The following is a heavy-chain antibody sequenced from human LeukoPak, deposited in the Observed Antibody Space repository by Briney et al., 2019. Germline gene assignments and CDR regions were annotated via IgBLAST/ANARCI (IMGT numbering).Heavy chain of an antibody. CDR1: GGSISSGGYH. D-gene: IGHD6-13*01. V-gene: IGHV4-31*03. CDR3: ARSAAAGTRSFDY. Sequence: SETLSLTCTASGGSISSGGYHWSWIRQHPGKGLEWIGYIYYSGSTYYNPSLKSRVTISVDTSKNQFSLKLSSVTAADTAVYYCARSAAAGTRSFDYWGQGTLVTVSS. CDR2: IYYSGST. J-gene: IGHJ4*02.